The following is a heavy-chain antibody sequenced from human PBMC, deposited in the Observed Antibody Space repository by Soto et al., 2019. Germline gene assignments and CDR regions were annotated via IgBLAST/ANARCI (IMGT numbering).Heavy chain of an antibody. J-gene: IGHJ5*02. D-gene: IGHD4-17*01. CDR1: GFTFSSYA. V-gene: IGHV3-23*01. CDR3: AKAPTYGEPNWFDP. CDR2: ISGSGGST. Sequence: GGSLRLSCAASGFTFSSYAMSWVRQAPGKGLEWVSAISGSGGSTYHADSVKGRFTISRDNSKNTLYLQMKSLRAEDTAVYYCAKAPTYGEPNWFDPWGQGTLVTVSS.